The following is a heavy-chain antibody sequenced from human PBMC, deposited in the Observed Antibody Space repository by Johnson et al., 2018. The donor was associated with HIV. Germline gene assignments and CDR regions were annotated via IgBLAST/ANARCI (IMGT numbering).Heavy chain of an antibody. CDR3: ALSGGAAAYDAFDI. Sequence: EVRLVESGGGLVQPGGSLRLSCAASGFTFSSYWMHWVRQAPGKGLVWVSRINSDGSTTSYADSVKGRFTISRDNAKNTLYLQMNRLRGEDTAVYYCALSGGAAAYDAFDIWGQGTMVTVSS. V-gene: IGHV3-74*01. CDR1: GFTFSSYW. J-gene: IGHJ3*02. D-gene: IGHD6-13*01. CDR2: INSDGSTT.